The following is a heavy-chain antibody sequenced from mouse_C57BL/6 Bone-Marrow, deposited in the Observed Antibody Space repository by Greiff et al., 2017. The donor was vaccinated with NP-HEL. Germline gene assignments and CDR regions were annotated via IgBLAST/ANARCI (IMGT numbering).Heavy chain of an antibody. D-gene: IGHD3-1*01. CDR1: GYTFTSYG. V-gene: IGHV1-81*01. J-gene: IGHJ4*01. CDR3: AREEPARGAMDY. CDR2: IYPRSGNT. Sequence: QVHVKQSGAELARPGASVKLSCKASGYTFTSYGISWVKQRTGQGLEWIGEIYPRSGNTYYNEKFKGKATLTADKSSSTAYMELRSLTSEDSAVYFCAREEPARGAMDYWGQGTSVTVSS.